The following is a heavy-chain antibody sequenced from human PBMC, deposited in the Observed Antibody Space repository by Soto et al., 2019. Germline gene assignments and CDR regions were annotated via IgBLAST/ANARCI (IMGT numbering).Heavy chain of an antibody. V-gene: IGHV3-43*01. J-gene: IGHJ6*02. CDR1: GFTFDVYT. CDR3: AKDFSGYGMDV. Sequence: PGGSLRLSCASSGFTFDVYTMHWDRQAPGKGLEWVSLISWDGGSTYYADSVKGRFTISRDNSKNSLYLQMNSLRTEDTALYYCAKDFSGYGMDVWGQGTTVTVSS. D-gene: IGHD3-10*01. CDR2: ISWDGGST.